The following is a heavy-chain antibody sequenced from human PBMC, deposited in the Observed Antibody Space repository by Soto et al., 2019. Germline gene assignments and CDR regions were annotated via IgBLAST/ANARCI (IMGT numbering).Heavy chain of an antibody. V-gene: IGHV4-39*07. CDR2: IYHSGST. CDR1: GGSLRSTSYY. D-gene: IGHD3-10*01. J-gene: IGHJ3*02. CDR3: ARVWGGAFDI. Sequence: SETLSLTCTVSGGSLRSTSYYWGWIRQPPGKGLEWIGSIYHSGSTYDNPSLKSRVTTSVDTSNNQFSLKLSSVTAADTAVYYCARVWGGAFDIWGQGTMVTVSS.